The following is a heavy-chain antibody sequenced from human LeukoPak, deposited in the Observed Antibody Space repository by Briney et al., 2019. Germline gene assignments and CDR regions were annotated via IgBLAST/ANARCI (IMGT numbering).Heavy chain of an antibody. CDR2: IHTSGFT. CDR3: ARDLGQRAAFDY. D-gene: IGHD3-10*01. V-gene: IGHV4-4*07. J-gene: IGHJ4*02. CDR1: GGSISSYY. Sequence: PSETLSLTCTVSGGSISSYYWSWIRQPAGKGLEWIRRIHTSGFTNYNPSLKSRVTMSVDTSKNQFSLKVTSVTAADTAVYYCARDLGQRAAFDYWGQGTLVTVSS.